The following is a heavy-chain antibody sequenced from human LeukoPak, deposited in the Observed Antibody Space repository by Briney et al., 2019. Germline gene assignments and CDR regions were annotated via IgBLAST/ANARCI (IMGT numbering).Heavy chain of an antibody. CDR2: IYHSGST. Sequence: RPSETLSLTCAVSGGSISSGGYSWSWIRQPPGKGLEWIGYIYHSGSTYYNPSLKSRVTISVDRSKNQFSLKLSSVTAADTAVYYCARDVYYYDSSGYYSNWFDPWGQGTLVTVSS. D-gene: IGHD3-22*01. CDR1: GGSISSGGYS. CDR3: ARDVYYYDSSGYYSNWFDP. J-gene: IGHJ5*02. V-gene: IGHV4-30-2*01.